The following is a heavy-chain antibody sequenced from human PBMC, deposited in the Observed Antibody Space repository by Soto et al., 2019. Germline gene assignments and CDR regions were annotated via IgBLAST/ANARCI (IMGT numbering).Heavy chain of an antibody. CDR2: IFHDGTA. CDR3: ARLVYDTRLNYMYFGF. D-gene: IGHD3-10*01. V-gene: IGHV4-4*02. Sequence: SETLSLTCAVSGVSISSGNWWTWVRQTPQRGLEYIGEIFHDGTANYYPSFERRVAISVDTSKNQFSLKLTSVTAADTAIYFCARLVYDTRLNYMYFGFWGQGALVTVSS. CDR1: GVSISSGNW. J-gene: IGHJ4*02.